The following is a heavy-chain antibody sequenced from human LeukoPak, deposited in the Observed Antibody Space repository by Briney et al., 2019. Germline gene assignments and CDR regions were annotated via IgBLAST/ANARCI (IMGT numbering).Heavy chain of an antibody. CDR3: AKGPSSPIVLMAYYFDY. D-gene: IGHD2-8*01. V-gene: IGHV3-33*06. J-gene: IGHJ4*02. Sequence: GGSLRLSCAASGFTFSSYGMLWVRQAPGKGLEWVAVIWYDGSNKYYADSVKGRFTISRDNSKNTLYLQMNSLRAEDTAVYYCAKGPSSPIVLMAYYFDYWGQGTLVTVSS. CDR2: IWYDGSNK. CDR1: GFTFSSYG.